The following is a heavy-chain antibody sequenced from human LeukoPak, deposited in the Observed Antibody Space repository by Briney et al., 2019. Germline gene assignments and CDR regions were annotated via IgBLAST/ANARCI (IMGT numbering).Heavy chain of an antibody. CDR3: ARAGIAAAGTKFDY. V-gene: IGHV4-34*01. J-gene: IGHJ4*02. CDR2: INHSGST. Sequence: SETLSLTCTVSGGSISSYYWSWIRQPPGKGLEWIGEINHSGSTNYNPSLKSRVTISVDTSKNQFSLKLSSVTAADTAVYYCARAGIAAAGTKFDYWGQGTLVTVSS. CDR1: GGSISSYY. D-gene: IGHD6-13*01.